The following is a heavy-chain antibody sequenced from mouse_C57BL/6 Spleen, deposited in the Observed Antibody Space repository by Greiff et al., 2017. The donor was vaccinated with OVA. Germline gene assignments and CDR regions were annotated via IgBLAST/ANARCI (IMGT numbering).Heavy chain of an antibody. V-gene: IGHV1-59*01. D-gene: IGHD4-1*01. CDR3: ARELSYYAMDY. J-gene: IGHJ4*01. CDR1: GYTFTSYW. Sequence: VKLQQPGAELVRPGTSVKLSCKASGYTFTSYWMHWVKQRPGQGLEWIGVIDPSDSYTNYNQKFKGKATLTVDTSSSTAYMQLSSLTSEDSAVYYCARELSYYAMDYWGQGTSVTVSS. CDR2: IDPSDSYT.